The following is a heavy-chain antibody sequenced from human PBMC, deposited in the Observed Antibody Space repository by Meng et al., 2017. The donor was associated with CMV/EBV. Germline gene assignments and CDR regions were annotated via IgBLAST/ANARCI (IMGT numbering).Heavy chain of an antibody. CDR2: ISSSGSTI. CDR3: ARDQDIVVVPAAINFYYYYGMDV. CDR1: GFTFSDYY. D-gene: IGHD2-2*01. J-gene: IGHJ6*02. V-gene: IGHV3-11*04. Sequence: GESLKISCAASGFTFSDYYMSWIRQAPGKGLEWVSYISSSGSTIYYADSVKGRFTISRDNAKNSLYLQMNSLRAEDTAVYYCARDQDIVVVPAAINFYYYYGMDVWGQGTTVTVSS.